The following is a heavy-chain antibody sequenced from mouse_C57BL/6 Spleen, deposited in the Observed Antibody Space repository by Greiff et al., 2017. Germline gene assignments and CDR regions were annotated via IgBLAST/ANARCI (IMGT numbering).Heavy chain of an antibody. V-gene: IGHV2-5*01. CDR3: AKNNCDVGYYAMDY. CDR1: GFSLTSYG. J-gene: IGHJ4*01. D-gene: IGHD4-1*01. CDR2: IWRGGST. Sequence: QVQLKESGPGLVQPSQSLSITCTVSGFSLTSYGVHWVRQSPGKGLEWLGVIWRGGSTDYNAAFMSRLSITKDNSTSQVFFKMNSLQADDTAIYYCAKNNCDVGYYAMDYWGQGTAVTVSS.